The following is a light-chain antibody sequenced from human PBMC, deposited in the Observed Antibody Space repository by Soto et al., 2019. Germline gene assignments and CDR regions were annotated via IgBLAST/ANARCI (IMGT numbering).Light chain of an antibody. CDR3: QQRSNWPLT. V-gene: IGKV3-11*01. CDR1: QSVDGY. Sequence: EIVLTHYPATLSLSPGERASLSCRASQSVDGYLAWYQQKPGQPPRLLFYDGSNRATGIPARFNAFGSGTDFTLTISALQPEDFAVYYCQQRSNWPLTFGGGTKVEMK. J-gene: IGKJ4*01. CDR2: DGS.